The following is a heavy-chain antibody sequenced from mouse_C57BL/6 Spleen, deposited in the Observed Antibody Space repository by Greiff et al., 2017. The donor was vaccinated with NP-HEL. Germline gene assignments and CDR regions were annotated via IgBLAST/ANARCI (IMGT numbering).Heavy chain of an antibody. CDR1: GYTFTDYY. CDR3: ARSDPLIYYYGSSYDYYAMDY. V-gene: IGHV1-76*01. Sequence: QVQLKESGAELVRPGASVKLSCKASGYTFTDYYINWVKQRPGQGLEWIARIYPGSGNTYYNEKFKGKATLTAEKSSSTAYMQLSSLTSEDSAVYLWARSDPLIYYYGSSYDYYAMDYWGQGTSVTVSS. D-gene: IGHD1-1*01. J-gene: IGHJ4*01. CDR2: IYPGSGNT.